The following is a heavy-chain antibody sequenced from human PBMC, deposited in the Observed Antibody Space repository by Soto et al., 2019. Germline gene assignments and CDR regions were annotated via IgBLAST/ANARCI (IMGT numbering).Heavy chain of an antibody. V-gene: IGHV4-34*01. CDR1: GGSSSGYY. J-gene: IGHJ4*02. CDR3: ARRMDTAMVTAENYYFDY. D-gene: IGHD5-18*01. CDR2: INHSGST. Sequence: PSETLSLTCAVYGGSSSGYYWSWIRQPPGKGLEWIGEINHSGSTNYNPSLKSRVTISVDTSKNQFSLKLSSVTAADTAVYYCARRMDTAMVTAENYYFDYWGQGTLVTVSS.